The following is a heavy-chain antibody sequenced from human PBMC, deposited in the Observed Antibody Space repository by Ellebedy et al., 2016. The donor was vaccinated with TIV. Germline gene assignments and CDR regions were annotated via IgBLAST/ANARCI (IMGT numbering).Heavy chain of an antibody. V-gene: IGHV1-18*04. J-gene: IGHJ3*02. CDR1: RYIFTDYY. Sequence: ASVKVSXKASRYIFTDYYMHWVRQAPGQGLEWMGWISTHYGKTHYVQKFQDRVTMTTDTSTSTGYMELRSLRSDDTAMYYCARTEILGRIVTAFDIWGQGSMVTVSS. CDR3: ARTEILGRIVTAFDI. D-gene: IGHD3-3*01. CDR2: ISTHYGKT.